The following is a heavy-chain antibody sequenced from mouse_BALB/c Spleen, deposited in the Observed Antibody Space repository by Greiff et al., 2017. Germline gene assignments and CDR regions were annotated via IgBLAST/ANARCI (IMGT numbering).Heavy chain of an antibody. CDR3: ARAVYRYDGGDAMDY. V-gene: IGHV1-7*01. Sequence: QVQLQQSGAELAKPGASVKMSCKASGYTFTSYWMHWVKQRPGQGLEWIGYINPSTGYTEYNQKFKDKATLTADKSSSTAYMQLSSLTSEDSAVYYCARAVYRYDGGDAMDYWGQGTSVTVSS. D-gene: IGHD2-14*01. CDR2: INPSTGYT. J-gene: IGHJ4*01. CDR1: GYTFTSYW.